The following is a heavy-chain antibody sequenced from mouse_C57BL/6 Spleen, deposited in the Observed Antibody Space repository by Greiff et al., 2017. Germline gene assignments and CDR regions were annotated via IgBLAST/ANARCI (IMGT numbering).Heavy chain of an antibody. V-gene: IGHV1-59*01. J-gene: IGHJ3*01. Sequence: VQLQQSGAELVRPGTSVKLSCTASGYTFTSYWMHWVKQRPGQVLEWIGVIDPSDSYTNYNQKCKGKATLTVDTSSSTAYMQLSSLTSEDSAVYYVAYSNCTWFAYWGQGTLVTVSA. CDR3: AYSNCTWFAY. CDR2: IDPSDSYT. D-gene: IGHD2-5*01. CDR1: GYTFTSYW.